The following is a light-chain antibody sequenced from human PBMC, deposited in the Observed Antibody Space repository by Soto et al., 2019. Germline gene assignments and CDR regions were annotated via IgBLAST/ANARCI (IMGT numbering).Light chain of an antibody. V-gene: IGLV2-23*01. Sequence: QSVLTQPASVSGSPGQSITISCTGTSSDVGSYNLVSWYQQHPGKAPKLMIYEGSKRPSGVSNRFSGSKSGNTASLTISGLQAEDEVDYYCCSYAGSSPYVFGTGTKVT. CDR3: CSYAGSSPYV. J-gene: IGLJ1*01. CDR2: EGS. CDR1: SSDVGSYNL.